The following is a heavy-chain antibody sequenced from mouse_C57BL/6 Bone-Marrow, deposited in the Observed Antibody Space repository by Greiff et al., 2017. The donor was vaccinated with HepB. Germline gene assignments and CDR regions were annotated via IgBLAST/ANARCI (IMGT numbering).Heavy chain of an antibody. Sequence: VQLQQPGAELVKPGASVKMSCKASGYTFTSYWITWVKPRPGQGLEWIGDIYPGSGSTNYNEKFKSKATLTVDTSSSTAYMQLSSLTSEDSAVYYCARWGKFDYDMDYWGQGTSVTVSS. CDR3: ARWGKFDYDMDY. CDR1: GYTFTSYW. V-gene: IGHV1-55*01. J-gene: IGHJ4*01. CDR2: IYPGSGST.